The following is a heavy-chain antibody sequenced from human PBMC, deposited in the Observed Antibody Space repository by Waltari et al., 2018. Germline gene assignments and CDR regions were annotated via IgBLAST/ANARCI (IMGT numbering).Heavy chain of an antibody. D-gene: IGHD3-3*01. CDR2: SRVGSGGT. V-gene: IGHV3-23*01. CDR3: VRGLRFLDF. J-gene: IGHJ4*02. CDR1: GFTFGDYT. Sequence: VQLLESGGGLVQPGGSLTLSCAASGFTFGDYTMGWVRQAPGKGLEGGSSSRVGSGGTFYVDSVKGRFTIYRDNSKNTLYLQMNSLRAEDRAVYYCVRGLRFLDFWGQGTLVTVSS.